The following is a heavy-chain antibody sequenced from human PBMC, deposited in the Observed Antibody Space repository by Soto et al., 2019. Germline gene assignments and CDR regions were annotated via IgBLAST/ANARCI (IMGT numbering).Heavy chain of an antibody. Sequence: SETLSLTCAVYGGSFSGYYWSWIRQPPGKGLEWIGEINHSGSTNYNPSLKSRVTISVDTSKNQFSLKLSSVTAADTAVYYCARDHPSYDFWSGYPRGGPKAPGMVVWCQGTTVTVSS. CDR2: INHSGST. D-gene: IGHD3-3*01. J-gene: IGHJ6*02. V-gene: IGHV4-34*01. CDR1: GGSFSGYY. CDR3: ARDHPSYDFWSGYPRGGPKAPGMVV.